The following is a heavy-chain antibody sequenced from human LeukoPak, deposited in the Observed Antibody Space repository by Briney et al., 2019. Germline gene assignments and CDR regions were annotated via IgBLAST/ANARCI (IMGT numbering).Heavy chain of an antibody. V-gene: IGHV4-31*03. Sequence: PSETLSLTCTVSGGSISSGGYYWSWIRQHPGKGLEWIGYIYYSGSTYYNPSLKSRVTISVDTSKNQFSLKLSSVTAADTAVYYCAREGYYDSSGYYSRTFEIWGQGTMVTVSS. CDR3: AREGYYDSSGYYSRTFEI. CDR1: GGSISSGGYY. D-gene: IGHD3-22*01. CDR2: IYYSGST. J-gene: IGHJ3*02.